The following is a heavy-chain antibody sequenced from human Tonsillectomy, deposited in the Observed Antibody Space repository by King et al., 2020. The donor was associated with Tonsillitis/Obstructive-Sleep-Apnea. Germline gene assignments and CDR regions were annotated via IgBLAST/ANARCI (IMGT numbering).Heavy chain of an antibody. CDR2: INHSGST. CDR1: GGSFSGYY. CDR3: GTNNGDYYYYMDV. V-gene: IGHV4-34*01. Sequence: VQLPQWGAGLLKPSETLSLTCAIYGGSFSGYYWSWIRQTPGKGLEWIGEINHSGSTNYNPSLKSRVTISVDTSKNQFSLKVTSMTAADTGVYFCGTNNGDYYYYMDVWGKGTTVTVSS. D-gene: IGHD2-8*01. J-gene: IGHJ6*03.